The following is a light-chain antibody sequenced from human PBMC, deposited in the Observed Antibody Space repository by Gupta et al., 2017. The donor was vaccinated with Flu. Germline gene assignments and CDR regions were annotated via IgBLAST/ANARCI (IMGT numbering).Light chain of an antibody. Sequence: QSALTQHASVSGSPGQSITISCTGTSSDVGGYNYVYWYQQHPGKAPKLMIYEVSNRPSGVSNRFSGSKSGNTASLTISGLQAEDEADYYCSSYTSSSTLGVVFGGGTKLTVL. CDR3: SSYTSSSTLGVV. J-gene: IGLJ2*01. CDR1: SSDVGGYNY. CDR2: EVS. V-gene: IGLV2-14*01.